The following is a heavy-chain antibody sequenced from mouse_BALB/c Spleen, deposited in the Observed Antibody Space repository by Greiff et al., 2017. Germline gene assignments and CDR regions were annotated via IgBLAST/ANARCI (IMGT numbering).Heavy chain of an antibody. CDR2: IDPANGNT. Sequence: EVHLVESGAELVKPGASVKLSCTASGFNIKDTYMHWVKQRPEQGLEWIGRIDPANGNTKYDPKFQGKATITADTSSNTAYLQLSSLTSEDTAVYYCAEGRSTMITLYAMDYWGQGTSVTVSS. D-gene: IGHD2-4*01. CDR1: GFNIKDTY. J-gene: IGHJ4*01. V-gene: IGHV14-3*02. CDR3: AEGRSTMITLYAMDY.